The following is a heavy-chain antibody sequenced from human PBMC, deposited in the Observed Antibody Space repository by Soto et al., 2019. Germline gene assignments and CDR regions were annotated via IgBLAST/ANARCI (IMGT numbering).Heavy chain of an antibody. V-gene: IGHV4-59*01. CDR1: GGSINNYY. CDR2: IYYSGST. CDR3: ARAAHSDY. Sequence: ASETLSLTCTVSGGSINNYYWNRIRQPPGKGLEWIGYIYYSGSTNYNPSLKSRVTISVDTSKNQFSLKLSSVTAADTAVYYCARAAHSDYWGQGTLVTVSS. J-gene: IGHJ4*02.